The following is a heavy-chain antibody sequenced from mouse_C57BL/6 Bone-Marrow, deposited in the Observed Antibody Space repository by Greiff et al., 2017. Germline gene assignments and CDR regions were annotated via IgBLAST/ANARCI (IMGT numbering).Heavy chain of an antibody. Sequence: VQLVESGPELVKPGASVKLSCKASGYTFTSYDINWVKQRPGQGLEWIGCIYPRDGSTKYNEKFKGKATLTVDTSSSTAYMELHSLTSEDSAVYFCARDYGSSYWYFDVWGTGTTVTVSS. CDR1: GYTFTSYD. CDR3: ARDYGSSYWYFDV. D-gene: IGHD1-1*01. J-gene: IGHJ1*03. CDR2: IYPRDGST. V-gene: IGHV1-85*01.